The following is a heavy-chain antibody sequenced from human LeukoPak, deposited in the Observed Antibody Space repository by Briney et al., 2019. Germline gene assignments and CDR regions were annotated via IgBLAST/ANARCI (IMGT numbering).Heavy chain of an antibody. D-gene: IGHD3-16*02. CDR3: ARGFMITFGGVIAHFDY. CDR1: GGSISSYY. J-gene: IGHJ4*02. V-gene: IGHV4-4*07. Sequence: PSETLSLTCTVSGGSISSYYWSWIRQPAGKGLEWIGRIYTSGSTNYNPSLKSRVTMSVDTSKNQFSLKLSSVTAADTAVYYCARGFMITFGGVIAHFDYWGQGTLVTVSS. CDR2: IYTSGST.